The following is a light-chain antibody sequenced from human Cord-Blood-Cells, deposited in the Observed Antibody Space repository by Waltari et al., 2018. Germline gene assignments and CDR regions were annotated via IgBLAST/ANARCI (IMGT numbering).Light chain of an antibody. V-gene: IGLV2-11*01. CDR3: CSYAGSYTWV. J-gene: IGLJ3*02. Sequence: QSALTQPRSVSGSPGQSVTISCTGPSRDVGGYNYVSWYQQHPGKAPKLLIYDVSKRPSGVPDRFSGSKSGNTASLTISGLQAEDEADYYCCSYAGSYTWVFGGGTKVTVL. CDR2: DVS. CDR1: SRDVGGYNY.